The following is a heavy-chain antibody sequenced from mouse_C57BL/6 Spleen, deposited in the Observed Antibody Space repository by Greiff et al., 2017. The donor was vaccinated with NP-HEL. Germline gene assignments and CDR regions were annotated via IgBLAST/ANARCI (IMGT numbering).Heavy chain of an antibody. CDR3: ARPLGMWYFDV. V-gene: IGHV5-17*01. D-gene: IGHD4-1*01. CDR2: ISSGSSTI. CDR1: GFTFSDYG. Sequence: EVKVVESGGGLVKPGGSLKLSCAASGFTFSDYGMHWVRQAPEKGLEWVAYISSGSSTIYYADTVKGRFTISRDNAKNTLFLQMTSLRSADTAMYYCARPLGMWYFDVWGTGTTVTVSS. J-gene: IGHJ1*03.